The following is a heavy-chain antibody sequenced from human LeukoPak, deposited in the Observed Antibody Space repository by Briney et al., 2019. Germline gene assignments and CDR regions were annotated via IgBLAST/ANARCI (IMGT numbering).Heavy chain of an antibody. Sequence: ASVKVSCKASGYTFTSYGISWVRQAPGQGLEWMGWISAYNGNTHYAQKLQGRVTMTTDTSTSTAYMELKSLRSDDTAVYYCARYIVVVVAATPASDYYFGRDVWGQGTTVTVSS. CDR1: GYTFTSYG. CDR2: ISAYNGNT. V-gene: IGHV1-18*01. CDR3: ARYIVVVVAATPASDYYFGRDV. J-gene: IGHJ6*02. D-gene: IGHD2-15*01.